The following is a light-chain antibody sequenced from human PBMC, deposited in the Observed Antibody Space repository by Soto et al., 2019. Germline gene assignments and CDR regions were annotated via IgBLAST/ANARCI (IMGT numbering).Light chain of an antibody. V-gene: IGKV3-20*01. CDR1: QSLSNFY. J-gene: IGKJ1*01. CDR3: HQYGGSPRT. CDR2: GAS. Sequence: EIVLTQSPGTLSLSPGERATLSCRASQSLSNFYLAWYQQKPGQAPRLLIYGASSRATGIPDRFSGSGSGTDFTLTISRLEAEDFAVYYCHQYGGSPRTFGQGTKVEIK.